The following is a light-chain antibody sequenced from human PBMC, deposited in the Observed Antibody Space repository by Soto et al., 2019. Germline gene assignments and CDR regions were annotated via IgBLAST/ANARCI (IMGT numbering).Light chain of an antibody. CDR1: SSDVGGYNF. CDR3: SSYAATNNYV. Sequence: QSVLTQPPSASGSPGQSVTISCTGTSSDVGGYNFVSWHQQHPGKAPQLIIYEVTKRPSGVPDRFSGSKSGNTASLTVSGLQTEDEADYYCSSYAATNNYVFGSGTKVTVL. V-gene: IGLV2-8*01. J-gene: IGLJ1*01. CDR2: EVT.